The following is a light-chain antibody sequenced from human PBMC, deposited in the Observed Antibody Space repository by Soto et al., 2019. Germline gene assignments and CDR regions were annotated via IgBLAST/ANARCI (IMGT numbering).Light chain of an antibody. V-gene: IGKV1-6*01. CDR2: AAS. CDR1: QGIRND. Sequence: AIQMTQSPSSLCASVGDRVTITCRASQGIRNDLGWYQQKPGKAPKLLIYAASSLQSGVPSRFSGSGSGTDFTLTISSLQPEDFATYYFLQDYNYPYTFGQGTKLEIK. CDR3: LQDYNYPYT. J-gene: IGKJ2*01.